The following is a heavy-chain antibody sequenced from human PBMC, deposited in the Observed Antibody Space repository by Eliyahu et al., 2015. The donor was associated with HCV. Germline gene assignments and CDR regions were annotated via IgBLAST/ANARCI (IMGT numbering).Heavy chain of an antibody. D-gene: IGHD2-2*01. CDR2: SYYSGST. V-gene: IGHV4-31*03. Sequence: QVQLQESGPGLVKPSXTLSLTCTVSGXSISXGCYYWSWXRQHPGKGLEWIGYSYYSGSTYYXPSLKSRVTISVDTSKNQFSLKLSSVTAADTAVYYCARAYCSSTSCYLYYFDYWGQGTLVTVSS. CDR1: GXSISXGCYY. CDR3: ARAYCSSTSCYLYYFDY. J-gene: IGHJ4*02.